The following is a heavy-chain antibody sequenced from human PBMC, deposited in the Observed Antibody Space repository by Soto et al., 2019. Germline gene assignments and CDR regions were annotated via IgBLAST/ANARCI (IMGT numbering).Heavy chain of an antibody. D-gene: IGHD5-18*01. V-gene: IGHV1-24*01. J-gene: IGHJ5*02. CDR1: GYTLTELS. CDR3: ATKPPGYSYGGRPRDANWFDP. Sequence: GASVNVSCKVSGYTLTELSMHWVRQAPGKGLEWMGGFDPEDGETIYAQKFQGRVTMTEDTSTDTAYMELSSLRSEDTAVYYCATKPPGYSYGGRPRDANWFDPWGQGTLVTVSS. CDR2: FDPEDGET.